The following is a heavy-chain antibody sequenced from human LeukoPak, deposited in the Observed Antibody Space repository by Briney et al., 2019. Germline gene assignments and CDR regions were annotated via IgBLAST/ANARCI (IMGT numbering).Heavy chain of an antibody. Sequence: GGSLRLSCAASGFTFSSYSMNWVRQAPGKGLEWVSSISSSSSYIYYADSVKGRFTISRDNAKNSLYLQMNSQRAEDTAVYYCARVFPPRPLDYWGQGTLVTVSS. CDR1: GFTFSSYS. V-gene: IGHV3-21*01. CDR2: ISSSSSYI. CDR3: ARVFPPRPLDY. J-gene: IGHJ4*02. D-gene: IGHD2/OR15-2a*01.